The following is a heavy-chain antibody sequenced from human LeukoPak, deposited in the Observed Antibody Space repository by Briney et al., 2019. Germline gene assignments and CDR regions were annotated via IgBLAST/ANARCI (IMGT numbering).Heavy chain of an antibody. J-gene: IGHJ4*02. Sequence: GGSLRLSCAASGFTFRSYSMNWVRQAPGKGLEWVSAISGSGGSTYYADSVKGRFTISRDNSKNTLYLQMNSLRAEDTAVYYCAKWPTARDYWGQGTLVTVSS. CDR3: AKWPTARDY. CDR1: GFTFRSYS. V-gene: IGHV3-23*01. CDR2: ISGSGGST.